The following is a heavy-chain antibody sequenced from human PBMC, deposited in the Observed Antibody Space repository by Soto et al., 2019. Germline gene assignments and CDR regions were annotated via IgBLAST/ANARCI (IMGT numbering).Heavy chain of an antibody. Sequence: GVPMRVAWVRWGFTSVRHARHWSPEAPGKGLDGVAVLSYHGRNTDYEDSVKGRFTISRENSKNTLYLQMNSMRAEDTAVYYCAIDAGLPYHEVLTGFSYFDSCGQGT. D-gene: IGHD3-9*01. CDR3: AIDAGLPYHEVLTGFSYFDS. CDR1: GFTSVRHA. V-gene: IGHV3-30*03. CDR2: LSYHGRNT. J-gene: IGHJ4*02.